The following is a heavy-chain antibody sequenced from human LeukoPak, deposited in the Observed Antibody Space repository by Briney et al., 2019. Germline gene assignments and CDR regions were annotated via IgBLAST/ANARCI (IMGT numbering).Heavy chain of an antibody. V-gene: IGHV3-64*01. CDR1: GFTFSSYA. CDR3: ARSIAGAFDI. Sequence: GGSLRLSCAASGFTFSSYAMHWVRQAPGNGLEYVSAISSNGGSTYYANSVKGRFTISRDNSKNTLYLQMGSLRAEDMDVYYCARSIAGAFDIWGQGTMVTVSS. CDR2: ISSNGGST. J-gene: IGHJ3*02. D-gene: IGHD6-6*01.